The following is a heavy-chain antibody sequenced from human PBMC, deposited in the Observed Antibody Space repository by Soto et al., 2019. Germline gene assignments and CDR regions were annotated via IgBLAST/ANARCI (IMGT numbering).Heavy chain of an antibody. D-gene: IGHD2-15*01. J-gene: IGHJ6*02. CDR3: ARDMLVVLAASYYYYGMDV. CDR2: ISSSGSTI. V-gene: IGHV3-11*01. CDR1: GFTFSDYY. Sequence: QVPLVESGGGLVKPGGYLRLSCAASGFTFSDYYMSWIRQAPGKGLEWVSYISSSGSTIYYADYVKGRFTISRDNSKNSLYLQMKSLRAEDTAVYYCARDMLVVLAASYYYYGMDVCGQVTTVTVSS.